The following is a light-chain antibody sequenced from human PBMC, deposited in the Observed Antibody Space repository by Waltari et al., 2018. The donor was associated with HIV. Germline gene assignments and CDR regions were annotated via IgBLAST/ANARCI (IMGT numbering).Light chain of an antibody. J-gene: IGKJ4*01. V-gene: IGKV1-NL1*01. CDR3: QQDFSPPPLT. CDR1: QAISNS. Sequence: DIQMTQSPSSLSASVGDRFTITCRASQAISNSLAWYQQKPGKAPKLLLYAASRLESGVPSRFSGSRSGTDYALTISSLQPEDFAVYYCQQDFSPPPLTFGGGTKVEIK. CDR2: AAS.